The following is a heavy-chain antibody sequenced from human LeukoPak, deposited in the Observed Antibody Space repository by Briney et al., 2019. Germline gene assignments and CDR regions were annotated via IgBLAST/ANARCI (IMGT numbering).Heavy chain of an antibody. J-gene: IGHJ3*02. V-gene: IGHV3-15*01. CDR3: TTLRRVDFWSGYHDAFDI. CDR1: GFTFSNAW. CDR2: IKSKTDGGTT. D-gene: IGHD3-3*01. Sequence: GGSLRLSCAASGFTFSNAWMSWVRQAPGKGLEWVGRIKSKTDGGTTGYAAPVKGRFTISRDDSKNTLYLQMNSLRTEDTAVYYCTTLRRVDFWSGYHDAFDIWGKGTMVTVSS.